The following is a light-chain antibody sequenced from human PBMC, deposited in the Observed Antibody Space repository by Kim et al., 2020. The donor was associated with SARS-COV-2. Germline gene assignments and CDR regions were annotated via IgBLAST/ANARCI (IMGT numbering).Light chain of an antibody. CDR3: QQYDSFPWT. J-gene: IGKJ1*01. Sequence: ASVGDGVTITGRASQSISGWLAWYQQRPGKAPNLLIYKASVLEAGVPSRFSGYNSGAEFTLTITSLQPGDFATYYCQQYDSFPWTFGQGTKVDIK. CDR2: KAS. CDR1: QSISGW. V-gene: IGKV1-5*03.